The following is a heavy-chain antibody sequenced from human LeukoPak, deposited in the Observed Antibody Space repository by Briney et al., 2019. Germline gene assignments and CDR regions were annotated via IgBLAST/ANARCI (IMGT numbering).Heavy chain of an antibody. CDR3: ARFSGSYGTDY. CDR2: IYYSGST. D-gene: IGHD1-26*01. Sequence: SETLSLTCTVSGGPISSYYWSWIRQPPGKGLEWIGNIYYSGSTNYNPSLKSRVTISVDTSKNQFSLKLSSVTAADTAVYYCARFSGSYGTDYWGQGTLVTVSS. J-gene: IGHJ4*02. CDR1: GGPISSYY. V-gene: IGHV4-59*01.